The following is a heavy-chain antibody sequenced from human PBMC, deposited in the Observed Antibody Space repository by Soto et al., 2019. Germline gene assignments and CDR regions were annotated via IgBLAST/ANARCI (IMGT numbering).Heavy chain of an antibody. J-gene: IGHJ4*02. CDR3: VRDPWDY. CDR2: IYAGGGT. Sequence: EVQLVQSGGGLVQSGGSLRLSCAASGFTVSSKYMSWVRLAPGKGLEWVSVIYAGGGTYYADSVKGRFTISRDNSKNTVYLQMNSLRVEDTAVYYCVRDPWDYWGQGTLVTVSS. CDR1: GFTVSSKY. V-gene: IGHV3-53*01.